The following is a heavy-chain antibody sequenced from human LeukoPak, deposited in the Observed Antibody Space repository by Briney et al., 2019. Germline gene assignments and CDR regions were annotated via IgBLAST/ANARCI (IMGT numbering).Heavy chain of an antibody. CDR2: IYYSGST. J-gene: IGHJ6*03. CDR3: AREFVVDYYYYMDV. D-gene: IGHD2-21*01. V-gene: IGHV4-31*03. Sequence: SETLSLTCTVSGGSISSSSYYWGWIRQPPGKGLEWIGYIYYSGSTYYNPSLKSRVTISVDTSKNQFSLKLSSVTAADTAVYYCAREFVVDYYYYMDVWGKGTTVTVSS. CDR1: GGSISSSSYY.